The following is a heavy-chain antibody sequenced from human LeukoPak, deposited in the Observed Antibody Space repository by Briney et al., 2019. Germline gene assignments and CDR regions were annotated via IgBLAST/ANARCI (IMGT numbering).Heavy chain of an antibody. CDR3: AREAYPEGDQLLFNY. CDR2: IYTSGST. CDR1: GDSISSGSYY. J-gene: IGHJ4*02. V-gene: IGHV4-61*02. Sequence: PSQTLSLTCTVSGDSISSGSYYWSWIRQPAGKGLEWIGRIYTSGSTNYNPSLKSRVTISVDTSKNQFSLKLSSVTAADTAVYYCAREAYPEGDQLLFNYWGQGTLVTVSS. D-gene: IGHD2-2*01.